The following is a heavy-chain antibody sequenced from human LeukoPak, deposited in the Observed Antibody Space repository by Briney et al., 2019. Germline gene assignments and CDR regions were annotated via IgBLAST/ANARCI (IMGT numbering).Heavy chain of an antibody. V-gene: IGHV1-18*01. CDR1: XTSYG. CDR3: AREMVYAPGTIDY. D-gene: IGHD2-8*01. Sequence: XTSYGMXXVRQAPGQGGGXXXWISAYNGNTTYAKKLQGRVTMTTETSKSTAYMEVRSLRSDDTAVYYCAREMVYAPGTIDYWGQGTLVTVSS. CDR2: ISAYNGNT. J-gene: IGHJ4*02.